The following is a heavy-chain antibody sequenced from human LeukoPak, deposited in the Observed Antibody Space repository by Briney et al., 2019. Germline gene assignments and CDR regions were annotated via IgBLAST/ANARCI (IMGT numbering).Heavy chain of an antibody. V-gene: IGHV4-34*01. CDR1: GGSFSGYY. D-gene: IGHD2-15*01. CDR3: ARGGGSWYIDY. CDR2: INHSGST. J-gene: IGHJ4*02. Sequence: PSETLSPTCAVYGGSFSGYYWSWIRQPPGKGLEWIGEINHSGSTNYNPSLKSRATISVDTSKNQFSLKLSSVTAADTAVHYCARGGGSWYIDYWGRGTLVTVSS.